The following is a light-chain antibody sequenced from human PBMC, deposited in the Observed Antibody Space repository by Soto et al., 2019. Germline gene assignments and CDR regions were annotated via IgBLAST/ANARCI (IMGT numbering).Light chain of an antibody. CDR1: SSDVGGYNY. CDR3: SSYAGNTIFVL. J-gene: IGLJ2*01. CDR2: EVN. V-gene: IGLV2-8*01. Sequence: QSALTQPPSASGSPGQSVTISCTGTSSDVGGYNYVSWYQQHPGKAPKLMIYEVNRRPSGVPDRFSGSESGSTASLTVSGLQAEDEADYYCSSYAGNTIFVLFGGGTKLTVL.